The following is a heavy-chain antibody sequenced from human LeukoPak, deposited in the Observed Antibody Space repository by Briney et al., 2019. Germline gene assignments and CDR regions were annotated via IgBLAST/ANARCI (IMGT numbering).Heavy chain of an antibody. CDR2: IKSKTDGGTT. V-gene: IGHV3-15*01. Sequence: GGSLRLSCAASGFTFSNAWMSWVRQAPGKGLEWVGRIKSKTDGGTTDYAAPVKGRFTISRDDSKNTLYLQMNSLKTEDTAVYYCTTDVEKWVDAFDIWGQGTMVTVSS. D-gene: IGHD1-26*01. CDR1: GFTFSNAW. CDR3: TTDVEKWVDAFDI. J-gene: IGHJ3*02.